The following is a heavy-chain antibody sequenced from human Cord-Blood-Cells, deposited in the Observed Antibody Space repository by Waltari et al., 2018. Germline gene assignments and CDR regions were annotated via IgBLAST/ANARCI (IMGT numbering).Heavy chain of an antibody. CDR3: ARAIGSSGWYFDY. Sequence: QVQLQQWGAGLLQPSETLSLTCAVYGGSFSCYYWSWIRQPPGKGLEWIGEINHSGSTNYNPSLKSRVTISVDTSKNQFSLKLSSVTAADTAVYYCARAIGSSGWYFDYWGQGTLVTVSS. D-gene: IGHD6-19*01. V-gene: IGHV4-34*01. CDR1: GGSFSCYY. J-gene: IGHJ4*02. CDR2: INHSGST.